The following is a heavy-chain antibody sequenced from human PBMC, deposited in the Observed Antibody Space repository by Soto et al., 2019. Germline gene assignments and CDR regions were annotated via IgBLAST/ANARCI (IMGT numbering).Heavy chain of an antibody. CDR3: AHRRGRDYDYVWGSYRYTTYFDY. J-gene: IGHJ4*02. CDR2: IYWDDDK. D-gene: IGHD3-16*02. V-gene: IGHV2-5*02. CDR1: GFSLSTSGVG. Sequence: QITLKESGPTLVKPTQTLTLTCTFSGFSLSTSGVGVGWIRQPPGKALEWLALIYWDDDKRYSPSLKSRLTITKDTSKNHVVLTMTNMDPVDTATYYCAHRRGRDYDYVWGSYRYTTYFDYWGQGTLVTVSS.